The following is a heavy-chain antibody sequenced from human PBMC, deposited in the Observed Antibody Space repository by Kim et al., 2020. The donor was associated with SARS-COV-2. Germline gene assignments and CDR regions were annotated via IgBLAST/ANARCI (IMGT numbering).Heavy chain of an antibody. J-gene: IGHJ4*02. CDR1: GGSFSGYY. CDR2: INHSGST. V-gene: IGHV4-34*01. D-gene: IGHD3-10*01. CDR3: ARGGGYGSADY. Sequence: SETLSLTCAVYGGSFSGYYWSWIRQPPGKGLEWIGEINHSGSTNYNPSLKSRVTISVDTSKNQFSLKLSSVTAADTAVYYCARGGGYGSADYWGQGTLVTVSS.